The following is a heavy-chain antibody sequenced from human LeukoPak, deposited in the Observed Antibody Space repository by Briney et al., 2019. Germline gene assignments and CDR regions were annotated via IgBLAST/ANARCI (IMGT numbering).Heavy chain of an antibody. V-gene: IGHV1-69*13. CDR1: GGTFSSYA. CDR3: ARCSYGFAPGYYYGMDV. CDR2: IIPIFGTA. D-gene: IGHD3-10*01. J-gene: IGHJ6*02. Sequence: SVKVSCKASGGTFSSYAISWVRQAPGQGLEWMGGIIPIFGTANYAQKFQGRVTITADESTSTAYMELSSLRSEDTAVYYCARCSYGFAPGYYYGMDVWGRRTTVTVSS.